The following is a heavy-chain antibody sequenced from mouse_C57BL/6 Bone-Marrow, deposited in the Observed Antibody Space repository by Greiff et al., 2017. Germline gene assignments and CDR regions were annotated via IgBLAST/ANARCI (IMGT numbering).Heavy chain of an antibody. D-gene: IGHD1-1*01. CDR2: IDPSDSYT. Sequence: QVQLQQPGAELVKPGASVKLSCKASGYTFTSYWMQWVKHRPGQGLEWIGEIDPSDSYTNYNQKFKGKATLTADTSSSTAYMQLSSLTSEDSAVYYCAREGPFNYYGSNWYFDVWGKGTTVTVSS. V-gene: IGHV1-50*01. J-gene: IGHJ1*03. CDR1: GYTFTSYW. CDR3: AREGPFNYYGSNWYFDV.